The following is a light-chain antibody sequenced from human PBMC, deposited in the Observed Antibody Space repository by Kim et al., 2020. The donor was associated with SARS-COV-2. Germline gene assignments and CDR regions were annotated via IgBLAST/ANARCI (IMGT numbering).Light chain of an antibody. Sequence: CNLSSGYSNYKVDWYQQRPGKGPRFVMRVGTGGIVGFKGDGIPDRFSVLGSGLNRYLTIENIQEEDESDYHCGADHGSGSNFVYVFGGGTQLTVL. CDR2: VGTGGIVG. CDR3: GADHGSGSNFVYV. J-gene: IGLJ2*01. CDR1: SGYSNYK. V-gene: IGLV9-49*01.